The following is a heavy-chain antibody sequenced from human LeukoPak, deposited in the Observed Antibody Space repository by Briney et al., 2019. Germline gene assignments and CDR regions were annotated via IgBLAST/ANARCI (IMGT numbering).Heavy chain of an antibody. J-gene: IGHJ3*02. V-gene: IGHV4-34*01. CDR2: INHSGST. CDR1: GGSFSGYY. CDR3: ARGPSVSAFDI. Sequence: SETLSLTCAVYGGSFSGYYWSWIRQPPGKGLEWIGEINHSGSTNYNPSLKSRVTISVDTSKNHFSLKLSSVTAADTAVYYCARGPSVSAFDIWGQGTMVTVSS. D-gene: IGHD4-11*01.